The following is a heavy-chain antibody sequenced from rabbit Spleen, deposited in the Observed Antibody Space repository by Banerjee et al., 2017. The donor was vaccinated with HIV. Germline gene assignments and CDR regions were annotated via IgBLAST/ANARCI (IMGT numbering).Heavy chain of an antibody. J-gene: IGHJ4*01. CDR3: ARSNDTGWYFDL. CDR2: IYVGSGSIT. CDR1: GFSFSSNYY. V-gene: IGHV1S40*01. D-gene: IGHD7-1*01. Sequence: QSLEESGGDLVKPGASLTLTCTASGFSFSSNYYMCWVRQAPGKGLEWIACIYVGSGSITYYASWAKGRFTISKTSSTTVTLRMTSLTAADTATYFCARSNDTGWYFDLWGPGTLVTVS.